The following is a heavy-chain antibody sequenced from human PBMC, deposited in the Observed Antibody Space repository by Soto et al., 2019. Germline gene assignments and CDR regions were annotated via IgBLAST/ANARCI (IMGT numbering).Heavy chain of an antibody. Sequence: GGSLRLSCAASGFTFSSYWMSWVRQAPGKGLEWVANIKQDGSEKYYVDSVKGRFTISRDNAKNSLYLQMNSLRAEDTAVYYCARVYYDILTGYTLEMCMDVWGQGTTVTVSS. CDR3: ARVYYDILTGYTLEMCMDV. CDR2: IKQDGSEK. J-gene: IGHJ6*02. V-gene: IGHV3-7*01. CDR1: GFTFSSYW. D-gene: IGHD3-9*01.